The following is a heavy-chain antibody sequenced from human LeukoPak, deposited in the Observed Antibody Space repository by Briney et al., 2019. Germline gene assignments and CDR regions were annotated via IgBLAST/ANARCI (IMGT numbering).Heavy chain of an antibody. J-gene: IGHJ4*02. CDR1: AFTFSSYG. CDR2: IWYDGSNK. Sequence: GRSLRLSCAASAFTFSSYGMHWVSQAAGKWLEWVAVIWYDGSNKDYADSVKGRFTISRDNSKNTLYLQMNSLRAEDTAVYYCAKDPGYCSGGSCPREFDYWGQGTLVTVSS. CDR3: AKDPGYCSGGSCPREFDY. V-gene: IGHV3-33*06. D-gene: IGHD2-15*01.